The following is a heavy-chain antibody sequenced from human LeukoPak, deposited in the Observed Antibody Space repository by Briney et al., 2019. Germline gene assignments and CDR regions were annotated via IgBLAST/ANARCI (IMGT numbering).Heavy chain of an antibody. CDR3: AKFGLYYNMDV. CDR2: IHYSGST. Sequence: PSETLSLTCTVSGGSISSYYWSWIRQPAGKGLEFIGQIHYSGSTDYNPSLKSRITMSVDTSKNQFFLSLNSVTAVDTAVYYCAKFGLYYNMDVWGQGTTVTVSS. CDR1: GGSISSYY. V-gene: IGHV4-59*03. J-gene: IGHJ6*02. D-gene: IGHD3-16*01.